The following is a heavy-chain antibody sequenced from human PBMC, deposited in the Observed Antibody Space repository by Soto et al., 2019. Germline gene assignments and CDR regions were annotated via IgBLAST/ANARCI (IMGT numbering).Heavy chain of an antibody. D-gene: IGHD3-10*02. CDR2: IYYSGST. V-gene: IGHV4-59*01. CDR1: GGSISRYY. J-gene: IGHJ5*02. Sequence: QVQLQESGPGLVKPSETLSLTCTVSGGSISRYYWNWIRQPPGKGLEWIGYIYYSGSTNYNPSLKSRVTISVDTSKNQFSLKLSSVTAADTAVYYCARDPCSGSYYGWFDPWGQGTLVTVSS. CDR3: ARDPCSGSYYGWFDP.